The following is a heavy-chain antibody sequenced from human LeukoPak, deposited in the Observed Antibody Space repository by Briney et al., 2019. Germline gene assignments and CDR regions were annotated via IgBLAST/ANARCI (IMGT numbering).Heavy chain of an antibody. CDR3: ARSHDDYGGEFDY. J-gene: IGHJ4*02. D-gene: IGHD4-17*01. V-gene: IGHV3-30-3*01. Sequence: PGKSLRLSCAASGFTFSSYAMHWVRQAPGKGLEWVTVISYDGSNEYYADSVKGRFTISRDNSKNTLYLQMNSLRAEDTAVYYCARSHDDYGGEFDYWGQGTLVTVSS. CDR2: ISYDGSNE. CDR1: GFTFSSYA.